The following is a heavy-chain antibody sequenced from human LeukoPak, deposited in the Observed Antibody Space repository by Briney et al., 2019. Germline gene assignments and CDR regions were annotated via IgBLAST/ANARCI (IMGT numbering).Heavy chain of an antibody. CDR3: TTDRLHDFWSGYDDAFDI. CDR2: IYSGGST. V-gene: IGHV3-66*01. Sequence: PGGSLRLSCAASGFTVSSNYMSWVRQAPGKGLEWVSVIYSGGSTYYADSVKGRFTISRDNSKNTLYLQMNSLRAEDTAVYYCTTDRLHDFWSGYDDAFDIWGQGTMVTVSS. D-gene: IGHD3-3*01. CDR1: GFTVSSNY. J-gene: IGHJ3*02.